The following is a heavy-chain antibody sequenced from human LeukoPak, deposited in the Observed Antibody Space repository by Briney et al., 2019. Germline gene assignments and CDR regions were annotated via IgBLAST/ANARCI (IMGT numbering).Heavy chain of an antibody. J-gene: IGHJ4*02. D-gene: IGHD1-1*01. CDR1: GFTFGDYA. V-gene: IGHV3-49*03. CDR2: IRSKAYGETA. CDR3: TRDRGAYNLYDY. Sequence: GGSLKLSCAASGFTFGDYAMSWIRQAPGKGLEWVGFIRSKAYGETADYAASVKGRFTISRDDSKAIAYLQMNSLKTEDTAVYHCTRDRGAYNLYDYWGQGTLVTVSS.